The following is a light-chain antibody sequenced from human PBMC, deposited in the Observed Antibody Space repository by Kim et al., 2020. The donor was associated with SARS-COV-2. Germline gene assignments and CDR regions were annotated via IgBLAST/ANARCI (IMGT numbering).Light chain of an antibody. CDR1: KLEDKF. J-gene: IGLJ2*01. CDR3: QAWDSSPVV. V-gene: IGLV3-1*01. Sequence: SYELTQPPSVSVSPGQTASIACSGYKLEDKFVCWYQQKPGQSPVLVIYQDTRRPSGSPERFSGSNSGNTATLTISGTQAMDEADYYCQAWDSSPVVFGGGTKLTVL. CDR2: QDT.